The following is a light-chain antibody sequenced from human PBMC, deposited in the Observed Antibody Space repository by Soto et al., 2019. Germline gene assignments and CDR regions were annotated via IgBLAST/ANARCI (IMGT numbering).Light chain of an antibody. V-gene: IGKV4-1*01. J-gene: IGKJ1*01. CDR1: QSVLYSSNNKNY. CDR3: QQYYSTPWT. Sequence: EIVMTQSPDSMAVSLGEXATINCKSSQSVLYSSNNKNYLAWYQQKPGQPPKLLIYWASTRESGVPDRFSGSGSGTDFTLTISSLQAEDVAVYYCQQYYSTPWTFGQGTKVDIK. CDR2: WAS.